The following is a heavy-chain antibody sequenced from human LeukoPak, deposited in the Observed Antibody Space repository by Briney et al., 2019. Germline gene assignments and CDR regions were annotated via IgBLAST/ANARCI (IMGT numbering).Heavy chain of an antibody. CDR1: GFTFSSYA. Sequence: GGSLRLSCAASGFTFSSYAMTWVRQAPGKGLEWVSSIRGRGGTTYYADSVKGRFTISRDNSKNTLYLQMNSLRAEDTAVYYCAKSDYGSGSRVAFDIWGQGTMVTVSS. CDR2: IRGRGGTT. V-gene: IGHV3-23*01. CDR3: AKSDYGSGSRVAFDI. D-gene: IGHD3-10*01. J-gene: IGHJ3*02.